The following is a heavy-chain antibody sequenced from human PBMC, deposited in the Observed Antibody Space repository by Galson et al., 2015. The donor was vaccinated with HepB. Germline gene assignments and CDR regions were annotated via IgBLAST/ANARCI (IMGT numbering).Heavy chain of an antibody. D-gene: IGHD3-10*01. CDR3: ARDVEGVPGTCGY. V-gene: IGHV1-18*04. J-gene: IGHJ4*02. Sequence: SVKVSCKASGYTFTSYGISWVRQAPGQGLEWMGWISAYNGNTNYAQKLQGRVTMTTDTSTSTAHMELRSLRSDDTAVYYCARDVEGVPGTCGYWGQGTLVTVSS. CDR2: ISAYNGNT. CDR1: GYTFTSYG.